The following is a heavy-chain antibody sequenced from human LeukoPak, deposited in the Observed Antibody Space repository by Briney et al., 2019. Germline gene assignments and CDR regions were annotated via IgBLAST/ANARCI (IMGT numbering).Heavy chain of an antibody. V-gene: IGHV2-70*11. CDR1: GFSLNASGMC. Sequence: SGPALVKPTQTLTLTCTFSGFSLNASGMCVSWIRQPPGKALEWLARIDWDDDTYYSTSLNTRLTISKDTSKNQVVLTMTNMVPVDTATYYCARMNRGNYFDYWGQGTLVTVSS. CDR2: IDWDDDT. J-gene: IGHJ4*02. D-gene: IGHD7-27*01. CDR3: ARMNRGNYFDY.